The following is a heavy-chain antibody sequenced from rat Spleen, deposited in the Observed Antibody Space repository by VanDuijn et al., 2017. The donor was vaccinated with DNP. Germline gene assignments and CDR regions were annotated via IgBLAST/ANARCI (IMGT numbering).Heavy chain of an antibody. CDR1: GFTFNNYW. V-gene: IGHV5-31*01. CDR2: ISNTGDNT. D-gene: IGHD1-2*01. CDR3: AKQGGSSPDY. Sequence: EVQLVESGGGLVQRGRSLKISCVASGFTFNNYWMPWISQAPGKGLEWVASISNTGDNTYYSDSVKGRFRISRDTAKSTRYLQVNSLRSEDTATYYCAKQGGSSPDYWRQGVMVTVSS. J-gene: IGHJ2*01.